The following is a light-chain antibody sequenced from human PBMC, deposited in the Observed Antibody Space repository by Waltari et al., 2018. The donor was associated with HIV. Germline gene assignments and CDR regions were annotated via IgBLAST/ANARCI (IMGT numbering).Light chain of an antibody. CDR2: DIN. V-gene: IGLV2-14*03. Sequence: QAALTQPASVSGFLGQSINLSGTGISTDSRLYQYVSWYQQYPGKIPRLIIFDINHRPSGVSDHFSGSRSGNSASLTFSGLQSGDEAHYYCASNRLDYTLIFGGGTKLTVL. CDR1: STDSRLYQY. J-gene: IGLJ2*01. CDR3: ASNRLDYTLI.